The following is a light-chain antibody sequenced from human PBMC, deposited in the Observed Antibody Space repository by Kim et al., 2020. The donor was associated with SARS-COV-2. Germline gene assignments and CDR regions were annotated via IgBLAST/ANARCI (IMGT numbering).Light chain of an antibody. CDR2: DKN. Sequence: SSELTQDPAVSVALGQTVRITCQGDSLRSYYASWYQQKPGQAPVLVIYDKNNRPSGIPDRFSGSSSGNTASLTITGAQAEDEADYYCNSRDSSGNHLGVFGTGTKVTVL. CDR3: NSRDSSGNHLGV. V-gene: IGLV3-19*01. CDR1: SLRSYY. J-gene: IGLJ1*01.